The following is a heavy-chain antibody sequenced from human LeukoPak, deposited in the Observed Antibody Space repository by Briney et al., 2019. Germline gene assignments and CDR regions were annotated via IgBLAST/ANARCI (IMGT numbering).Heavy chain of an antibody. J-gene: IGHJ6*03. CDR1: GGSISSYY. V-gene: IGHV4-59*01. D-gene: IGHD6-13*01. CDR2: IYYSGST. CDR3: ARGRYSREADDYYYYYMDV. Sequence: PSETLSLTCTVSGGSISSYYWSWIRQPPGKGLEWIGYIYYSGSTNYNPSLKSRVTISVDTSKNQFSLKLSSVTAADTAVYYCARGRYSREADDYYYYYMDVWGKGTTVTISS.